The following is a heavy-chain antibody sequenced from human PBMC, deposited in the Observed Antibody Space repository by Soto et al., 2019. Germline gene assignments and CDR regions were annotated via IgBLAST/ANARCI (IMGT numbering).Heavy chain of an antibody. D-gene: IGHD3-22*01. J-gene: IGHJ4*02. CDR3: ASHTQYYNDSSGYFDY. V-gene: IGHV4-4*02. CDR1: GGSISSSNW. Sequence: SETLSLTCAVSGGSISSSNWWSWVRQPPGKGLEWIGEIYHSGSTNYNPSLKSRVTISVDESKNQFSLKLSSVTAADTAVYYCASHTQYYNDSSGYFDYWGQGTLVTVSS. CDR2: IYHSGST.